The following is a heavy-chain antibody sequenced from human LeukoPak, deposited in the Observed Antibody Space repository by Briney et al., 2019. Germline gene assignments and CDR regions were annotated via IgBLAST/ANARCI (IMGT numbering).Heavy chain of an antibody. Sequence: QSGGSLRLSCAASGFTFDSCAMSWVRQAPGKGLEWVSTVKGDGGGTYFADSVKGRFAISRDNSKNTLYLQMSSLRADDTAVYYCTKGMTALTHFDYWGQGTLVTVSS. V-gene: IGHV3-23*01. J-gene: IGHJ4*02. CDR1: GFTFDSCA. CDR2: VKGDGGGT. CDR3: TKGMTALTHFDY. D-gene: IGHD4-17*01.